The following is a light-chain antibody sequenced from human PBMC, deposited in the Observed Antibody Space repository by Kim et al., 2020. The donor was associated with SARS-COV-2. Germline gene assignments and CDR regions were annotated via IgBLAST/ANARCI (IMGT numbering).Light chain of an antibody. Sequence: EIVMTQSPAALSVSPGEGVTLSCRASQRINNNLAWYHQKPGQAPRLVIYGASTRATGIPARFSGSWSGTEFTLTISSLQPEDSAVYYCQQYYLWPRTFGVGTKVDIK. V-gene: IGKV3-15*01. CDR3: QQYYLWPRT. CDR2: GAS. J-gene: IGKJ4*02. CDR1: QRINNN.